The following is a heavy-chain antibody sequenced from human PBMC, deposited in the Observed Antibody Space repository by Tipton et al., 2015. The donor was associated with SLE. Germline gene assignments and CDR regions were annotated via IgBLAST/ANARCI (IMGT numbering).Heavy chain of an antibody. D-gene: IGHD3-16*01. CDR1: GASISSHY. CDR3: ARDRSGGAGYVLDS. J-gene: IGHJ4*02. CDR2: IYYSGTT. Sequence: TLSLTCTVSGASISSHYWSWVRQPPGKGLEWIGYIYYSGTTNYHPSLKSRASISVDTSKNQISLTLNSVTAADTAVYFCARDRSGGAGYVLDSWGQGTLVAVSS. V-gene: IGHV4-59*11.